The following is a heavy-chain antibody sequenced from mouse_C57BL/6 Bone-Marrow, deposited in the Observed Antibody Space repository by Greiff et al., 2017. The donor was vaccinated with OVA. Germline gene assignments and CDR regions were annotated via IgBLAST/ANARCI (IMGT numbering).Heavy chain of an antibody. CDR3: AKRGSYDYDRGAWFAY. D-gene: IGHD2-4*01. J-gene: IGHJ3*01. V-gene: IGHV2-9*01. CDR2: IWGGGST. CDR1: GFSLTSYG. Sequence: VKLLESGPGLVAPSQSLSITCTVSGFSLTSYGVDWVRQPPGKGLEWLGVIWGGGSTNYNSALMSRLSIRKDNSKSQVFLKMNSLQTDDTAMYYCAKRGSYDYDRGAWFAYWGQGTLVTVSA.